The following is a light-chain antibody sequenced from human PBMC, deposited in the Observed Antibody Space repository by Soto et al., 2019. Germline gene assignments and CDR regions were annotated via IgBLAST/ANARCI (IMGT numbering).Light chain of an antibody. CDR2: GAS. V-gene: IGKV3-15*01. J-gene: IGKJ2*01. CDR1: QSVSSN. CDR3: QQYNNWPYT. Sequence: EIVMTQSPATLSVSPGERATLSCRANQSVSSNSAWYQQKPGQAPRLLIYGASTRATGIPARFSGSGSGTEFTLTISSLQSEDFAVYYCQQYNNWPYTFGQGTKLEIK.